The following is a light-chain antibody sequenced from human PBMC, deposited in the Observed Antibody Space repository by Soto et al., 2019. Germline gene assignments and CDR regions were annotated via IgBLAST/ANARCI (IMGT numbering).Light chain of an antibody. CDR1: SSNIGNND. CDR3: GTWDSSLSAVV. V-gene: IGLV1-51*01. Sequence: QSVLTQPPSVSAAPGQTVTISCSGSSSNIGNNDVSWYQQLPGTAPKLLIYDNNHRPSGIPDRFSGSKSGTSATLGISGLQTGDEADYYCGTWDSSLSAVVFGGGTKVTVL. J-gene: IGLJ2*01. CDR2: DNN.